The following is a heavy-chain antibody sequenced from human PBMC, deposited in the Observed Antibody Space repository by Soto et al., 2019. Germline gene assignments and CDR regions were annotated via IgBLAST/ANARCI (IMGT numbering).Heavy chain of an antibody. CDR1: GCSFTSYW. CDR3: ASSPRGYCSSTSCRELGNYYGMDV. Sequence: PGESLKISCKGSGCSFTSYWISWVRQMPGKGLEWMGSRHLSDSYTNYSPSFQGHVTISADKSISTAYLQWSSLKASDTAMYYCASSPRGYCSSTSCRELGNYYGMDVWGQGTTVTVS. CDR2: RHLSDSYT. J-gene: IGHJ6*02. V-gene: IGHV5-10-1*01. D-gene: IGHD2-2*01.